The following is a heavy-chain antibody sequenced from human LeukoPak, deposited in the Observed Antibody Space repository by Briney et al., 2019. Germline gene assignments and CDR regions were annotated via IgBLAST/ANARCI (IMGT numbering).Heavy chain of an antibody. D-gene: IGHD6-19*01. V-gene: IGHV4-30-4*01. CDR2: IYYSGST. J-gene: IGHJ6*02. CDR3: ARDVTVAGPRDGMDV. Sequence: SETLSLTCTVSGGSISSGDYYWSWIRQPPGKGLEWIGYIYYSGSTYYNPSLKSRVTISVDTSKNQFSLKLSSVTAADTAVYYCARDVTVAGPRDGMDVWGQGTTVTVSS. CDR1: GGSISSGDYY.